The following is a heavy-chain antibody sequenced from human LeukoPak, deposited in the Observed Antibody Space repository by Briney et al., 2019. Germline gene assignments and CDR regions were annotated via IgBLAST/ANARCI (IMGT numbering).Heavy chain of an antibody. CDR1: GGSISISSDY. J-gene: IGHJ4*02. CDR2: IYYSGRT. D-gene: IGHD6-19*01. Sequence: SETLSLTCTVSGGSISISSDYWGWIRQPPGKGLGWIGSIYYSGRTYYNPSLKSRVTLSVDTSKNQFSLKLRSVTAADTAVYYCARTGSIAVAGNQYFDYWGQGTMVTVSS. V-gene: IGHV4-39*07. CDR3: ARTGSIAVAGNQYFDY.